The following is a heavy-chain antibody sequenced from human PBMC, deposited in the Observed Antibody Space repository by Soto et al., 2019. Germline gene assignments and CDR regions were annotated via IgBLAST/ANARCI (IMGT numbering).Heavy chain of an antibody. V-gene: IGHV3-53*02. CDR2: IYSGGST. CDR3: ARDGAPDSSSYYFDYGLDV. J-gene: IGHJ6*02. D-gene: IGHD6-6*01. Sequence: EVQLVETGGGLIQPGESLRLSCAASGFTVNSTCMNWVRQAPGKGLEWVSIIYSGGSTYYSDSVKGRFTISRDNSKNTLYLHMNSLRVDDTAVYYCARDGAPDSSSYYFDYGLDVWGQGTTVTVSS. CDR1: GFTVNSTC.